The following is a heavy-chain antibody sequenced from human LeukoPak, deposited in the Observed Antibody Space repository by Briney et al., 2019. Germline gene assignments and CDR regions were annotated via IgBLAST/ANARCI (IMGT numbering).Heavy chain of an antibody. J-gene: IGHJ4*02. V-gene: IGHV3-21*04. CDR1: GFTFSSYS. Sequence: GGSLRLSRAASGFTFSSYSMNWVRQAPGKGLEWVSSISSSSSYIYYADSVKGRFTISRDNSKNTLYLQMNSLRAEDTAAYYCAKPHGDYPRDPDYWGQGTLVTVSS. CDR3: AKPHGDYPRDPDY. D-gene: IGHD4-17*01. CDR2: ISSSSSYI.